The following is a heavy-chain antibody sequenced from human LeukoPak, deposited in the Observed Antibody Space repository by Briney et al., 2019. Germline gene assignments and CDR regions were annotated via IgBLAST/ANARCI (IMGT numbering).Heavy chain of an antibody. CDR2: INPSGDVR. CDR1: GYTFGTHW. D-gene: IGHD2-8*01. CDR3: ARGGGGDCTNGVCYTLPNKMDY. J-gene: IGHJ4*02. Sequence: ASVKVSCKASGYTFGTHWMHWVRQAPGQGLEWMAIINPSGDVRSYAQKFQGRVTVTRDMSTRTVYMELSDLRPEDTAVYYCARGGGGDCTNGVCYTLPNKMDYWGQGTLVTVSS. V-gene: IGHV1-46*01.